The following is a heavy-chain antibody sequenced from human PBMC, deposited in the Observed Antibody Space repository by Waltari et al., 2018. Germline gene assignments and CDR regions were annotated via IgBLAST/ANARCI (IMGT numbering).Heavy chain of an antibody. CDR2: IYTSGST. CDR1: GGSISSGSYY. Sequence: QVQLQESGPGLVKPSQTLSLTCTVSGGSISSGSYYWSWIRQPAGKGLEWIGYIYTSGSTNYNPSLNGRVTISVDTAKNQFSLKLSSVTAADTAVYYCARAARGPIYYYFDYWGQGTLVTVSS. CDR3: ARAARGPIYYYFDY. V-gene: IGHV4-61*09. J-gene: IGHJ4*02. D-gene: IGHD5-18*01.